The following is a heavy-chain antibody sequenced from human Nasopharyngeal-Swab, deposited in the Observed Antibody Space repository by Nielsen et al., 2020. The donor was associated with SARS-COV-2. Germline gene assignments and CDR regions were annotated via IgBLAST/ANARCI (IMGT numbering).Heavy chain of an antibody. J-gene: IGHJ4*02. CDR2: IYYGGST. D-gene: IGHD6-13*01. CDR3: ATLSSSWYEYYFDY. CDR1: GGSISSSTYY. Sequence: GSLRLSCTVSGGSISSSTYYWAWIRQPPGKGLEWIGSIYYGGSTYYNPSLRSRVTISVDTSKNQFSLKLSSVTAADTAVYYCATLSSSWYEYYFDYWGQGTLVTVSS. V-gene: IGHV4-39*01.